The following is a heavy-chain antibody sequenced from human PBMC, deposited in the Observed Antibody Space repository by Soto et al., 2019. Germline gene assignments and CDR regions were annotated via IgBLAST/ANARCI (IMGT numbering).Heavy chain of an antibody. CDR1: GGSISSGGFS. V-gene: IGHV4-30-2*06. CDR3: ARATFIRKGYYDATAYYSLDY. J-gene: IGHJ4*02. D-gene: IGHD3-22*01. CDR2: IYYSGNT. Sequence: QLQLQESGSGLVKPSQTLSLTCAVSGGSISSGGFSWSWIRQSPGKGLELIGYIYYSGNTYYNPSINSRVTISVDRSKNEFSLWLSSVTAADTAVYYCARATFIRKGYYDATAYYSLDYWGQGTLVTVSS.